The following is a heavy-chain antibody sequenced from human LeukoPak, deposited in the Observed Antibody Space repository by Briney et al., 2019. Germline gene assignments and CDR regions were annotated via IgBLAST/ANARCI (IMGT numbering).Heavy chain of an antibody. D-gene: IGHD3-3*01. V-gene: IGHV4-34*01. CDR1: GGSFSGYY. J-gene: IGHJ4*02. CDR3: ARRLTYYDFWSGYRYFDY. CDR2: INHSGST. Sequence: SETLSLTCAVYGGSFSGYYWSWIRQPPGKGLEWIGEINHSGSTNYNPSLKSRVTISVDTSKNQFSLKLSSVTAADTAVYYCARRLTYYDFWSGYRYFDYWGQGTLVTVSS.